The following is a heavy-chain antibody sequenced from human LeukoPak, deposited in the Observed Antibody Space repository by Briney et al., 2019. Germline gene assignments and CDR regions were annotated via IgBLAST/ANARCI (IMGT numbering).Heavy chain of an antibody. CDR3: ARVRYGELDV. J-gene: IGHJ6*02. Sequence: GGPLRLSCAASGFTFSGYAMSWFRQPPGKGLEWAASMSGSGGSTYYADSVKGRFTISRDDSKNTLYLQMNSLRAEDTAVYYCARVRYGELDVWGQGTTVTVSS. D-gene: IGHD4-17*01. CDR1: GFTFSGYA. CDR2: MSGSGGST. V-gene: IGHV3-23*01.